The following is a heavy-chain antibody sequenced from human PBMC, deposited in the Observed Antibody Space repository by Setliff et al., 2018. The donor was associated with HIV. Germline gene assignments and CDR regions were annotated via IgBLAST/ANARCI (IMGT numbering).Heavy chain of an antibody. CDR2: IYSNGRT. V-gene: IGHV4-61*02. CDR3: ARGSYTVRIDY. J-gene: IGHJ4*02. D-gene: IGHD3-10*01. Sequence: SETLSLTCTVSGGSITSGSYYWSWIRQPAGKGLEWIGRIYSNGRTTHNPSLKSRVTISRDTSENQFSLRLSSVTAADTAVYYCARGSYTVRIDYWGQGTRGHRLL. CDR1: GGSITSGSYY.